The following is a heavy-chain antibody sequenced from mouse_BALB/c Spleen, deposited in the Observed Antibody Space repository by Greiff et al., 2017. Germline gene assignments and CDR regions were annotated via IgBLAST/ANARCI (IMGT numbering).Heavy chain of an antibody. D-gene: IGHD2-1*01. V-gene: IGHV14-3*02. Sequence: VQLKESGAELVKPGASVKLSCTASGFNIKDTYMHWVKQRPEQGLEWIGRIDPANGNTKYDPKFQGKATITADTSSNTAYLQLSSLTSEDTAVYYCATHGNSYYAMDYWGQGTSVTVSS. CDR3: ATHGNSYYAMDY. J-gene: IGHJ4*01. CDR1: GFNIKDTY. CDR2: IDPANGNT.